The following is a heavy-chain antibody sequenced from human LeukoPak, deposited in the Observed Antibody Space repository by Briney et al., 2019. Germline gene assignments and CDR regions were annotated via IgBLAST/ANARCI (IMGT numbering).Heavy chain of an antibody. V-gene: IGHV3-11*04. CDR2: ISSSGSTI. CDR3: ARGQTYYDFWSGYYYFDY. D-gene: IGHD3-3*01. J-gene: IGHJ4*02. CDR1: GFTFSDYY. Sequence: GGSPRLSCAASGFTFSDYYMSWIRQAPGKGLEWVSYISSSGSTIYYADSVKGRFTISRDNAKNSLYLQMNSLRAEDTAVYYCARGQTYYDFWSGYYYFDYWGQGTLVTVSS.